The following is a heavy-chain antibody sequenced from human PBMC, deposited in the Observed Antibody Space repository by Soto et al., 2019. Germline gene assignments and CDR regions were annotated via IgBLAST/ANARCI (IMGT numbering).Heavy chain of an antibody. Sequence: QVQLVESGGGVVQPGRSLRLSCAASGFTFSSYAMHWVRQAPGKGLEWVAVISYDGSNKYYADSVKGRFTISRDNSKNTLELQMNSLRAEDTAVYYCARQIAEADPYYDYCMDVWGQGTTVTVAS. V-gene: IGHV3-30-3*01. CDR1: GFTFSSYA. CDR2: ISYDGSNK. D-gene: IGHD6-13*01. J-gene: IGHJ6*02. CDR3: ARQIAEADPYYDYCMDV.